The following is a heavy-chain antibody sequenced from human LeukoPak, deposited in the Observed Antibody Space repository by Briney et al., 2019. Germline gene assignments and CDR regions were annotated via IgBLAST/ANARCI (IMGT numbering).Heavy chain of an antibody. CDR1: GFTVSSNY. V-gene: IGHV3-21*01. CDR3: ARWDCGGGSCRSPYDY. J-gene: IGHJ4*02. CDR2: ISSSGSYI. Sequence: GGSLRLSCAASGFTVSSNYMNWVRQAPGKGLEWVSSISSSGSYIYYADSVKGRFTISRDNAKNSLYLQMNSLRAEDTAVYYCARWDCGGGSCRSPYDYWGQGTLVTVSS. D-gene: IGHD2-15*01.